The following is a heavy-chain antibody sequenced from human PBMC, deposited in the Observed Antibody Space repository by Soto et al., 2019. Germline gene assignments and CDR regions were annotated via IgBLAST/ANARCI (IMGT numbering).Heavy chain of an antibody. J-gene: IGHJ4*02. CDR3: ATDDYGIFPY. CDR2: IDPRSGGT. D-gene: IGHD3-10*01. CDR1: GYPFTTYY. V-gene: IGHV1-2*02. Sequence: HVQLVQSGTEVKKPGASVRVSCMVSGYPFTTYYIHWVRQAPGQGLEWMGWIDPRSGGTVYAQKFQGRVTMTRDTSISTVYMDLSGLTSDDTALYYCATDDYGIFPYWGQGSLVTVSS.